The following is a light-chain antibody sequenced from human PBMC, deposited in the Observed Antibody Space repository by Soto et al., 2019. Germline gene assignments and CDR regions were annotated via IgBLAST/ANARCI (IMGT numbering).Light chain of an antibody. J-gene: IGKJ1*01. V-gene: IGKV1-5*03. CDR3: QHYNSYSEA. CDR1: QTISSW. CDR2: KAS. Sequence: VTITCRASQTISSWLAWYQQKPGKAPKLLIYKASTLKSGVPSRFSGSGSGTECTLTISSLQPDDVATYYCQHYNSYSEAFGQGTKVDI.